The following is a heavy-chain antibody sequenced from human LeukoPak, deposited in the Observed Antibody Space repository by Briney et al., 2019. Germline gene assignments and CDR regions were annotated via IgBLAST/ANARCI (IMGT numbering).Heavy chain of an antibody. V-gene: IGHV3-30*04. Sequence: GGSLRLSCAASGFTFSSYAMHWVRQAPGKGLEWVAVISYDGSNKYYADSVKGRFTISRDNSKNTLYLQMNSLRAEDTAVYYCAREACSSTSCYTAYFDYWGQGTLVTVSS. D-gene: IGHD2-2*02. CDR2: ISYDGSNK. CDR1: GFTFSSYA. J-gene: IGHJ4*02. CDR3: AREACSSTSCYTAYFDY.